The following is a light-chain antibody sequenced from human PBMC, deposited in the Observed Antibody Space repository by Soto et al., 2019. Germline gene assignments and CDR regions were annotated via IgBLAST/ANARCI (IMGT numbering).Light chain of an antibody. CDR1: HSVNSY. V-gene: IGKV3-11*01. CDR2: DAS. J-gene: IGKJ4*01. CDR3: QQRKYWPPLT. Sequence: EIVLTQSPATLSLSPGERATLSCRASHSVNSYLAWYQHKPGQAPRLLIYDASNRAAGIPARFSCTGSGTDFTLDISSLEPEDVAIYYCQQRKYWPPLTFGGGTKVEIK.